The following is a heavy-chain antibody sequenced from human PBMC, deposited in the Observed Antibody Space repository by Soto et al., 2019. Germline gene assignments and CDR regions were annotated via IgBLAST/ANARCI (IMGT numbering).Heavy chain of an antibody. CDR3: AKNYYDSSNFDY. V-gene: IGHV1-69*13. D-gene: IGHD3-22*01. CDR1: GGTFSSYA. Sequence: SVKVSCKASGGTFSSYAISWVRQAPGQGLEWMGGIIPIFGTANYAQKFQGRVTITADESTSTAYMELSSLRSEDTAVYYCAKNYYDSSNFDYWGQGTLVTVS. CDR2: IIPIFGTA. J-gene: IGHJ4*02.